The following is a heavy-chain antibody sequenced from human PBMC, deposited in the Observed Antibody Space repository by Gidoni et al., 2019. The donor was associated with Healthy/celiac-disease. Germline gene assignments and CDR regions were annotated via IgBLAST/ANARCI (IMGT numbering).Heavy chain of an antibody. CDR3: ARDQAAAGLEGHYYYGMDV. Sequence: QVQLLQSGAEVTKPGSSVKVSCKASGGTFSRYALSWVRQAPGQGLEWMGGIIPIFGTANYAQKFQGRVTITADESTSTAYMELSSLRSEDTAVYYCARDQAAAGLEGHYYYGMDVWGQGTTVTVSS. CDR2: IIPIFGTA. J-gene: IGHJ6*02. CDR1: GGTFSRYA. V-gene: IGHV1-69*01. D-gene: IGHD6-13*01.